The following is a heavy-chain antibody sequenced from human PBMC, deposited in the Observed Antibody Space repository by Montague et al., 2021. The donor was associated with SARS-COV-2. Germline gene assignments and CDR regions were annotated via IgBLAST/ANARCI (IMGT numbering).Heavy chain of an antibody. J-gene: IGHJ6*02. D-gene: IGHD6-13*01. CDR3: ARVGRQQLVRLSGVDV. CDR1: GGSISSSSYY. Sequence: SETLSLTCTVSGGSISSSSYYWGWIRQPPGKGLEWIGSIYYSGSTYYNSTLKSRVTISVDTSKNQFSLKLSSVTAADTAVYYCARVGRQQLVRLSGVDVWGQGTTVTVSS. CDR2: IYYSGST. V-gene: IGHV4-39*07.